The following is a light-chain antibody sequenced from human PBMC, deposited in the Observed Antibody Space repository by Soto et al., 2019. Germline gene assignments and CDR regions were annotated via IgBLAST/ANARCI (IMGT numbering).Light chain of an antibody. J-gene: IGLJ2*01. Sequence: QLVPTQPPSVSGAPGQRVTISCTGSSSNIGAGYDVHWYQQLPGTAPKLLIYGNSNRPSGVPDRFSGSKSGTSASLAITGLQAEDEADYYCQSYDSSLSGYVVFGGGTKLTVL. CDR1: SSNIGAGYD. V-gene: IGLV1-40*01. CDR3: QSYDSSLSGYVV. CDR2: GNS.